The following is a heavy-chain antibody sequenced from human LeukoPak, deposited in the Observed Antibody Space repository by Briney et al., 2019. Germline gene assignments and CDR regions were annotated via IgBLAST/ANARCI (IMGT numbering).Heavy chain of an antibody. CDR1: GYTFTSYG. CDR3: ARGGDSGYDGYYYYGMDV. J-gene: IGHJ6*02. CDR2: ISAYNGNT. D-gene: IGHD5-12*01. Sequence: ASVTVSCKASGYTFTSYGISWVRQAPGQGLEWMGWISAYNGNTNYAQKLQGRATMTTDTSTSTAYMELRSLRSDDTAVYYCARGGDSGYDGYYYYGMDVWGQGTTVTVSS. V-gene: IGHV1-18*01.